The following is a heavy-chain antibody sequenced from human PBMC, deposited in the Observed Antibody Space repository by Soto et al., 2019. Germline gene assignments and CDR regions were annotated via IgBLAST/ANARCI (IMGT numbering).Heavy chain of an antibody. CDR3: ARVSSIAARRSSDS. CDR1: GYTFTIHD. D-gene: IGHD6-6*01. CDR2: LNPHSGKA. J-gene: IGHJ4*02. Sequence: QVQLVQSGAEVKKPGASVKVSCKASGYTFTIHDIHWVRQAPGQGLEWMAGLNPHSGKAAYAQRFSGRLTMTGNACTSTDYMELSGLRSEDTPMYYCARVSSIAARRSSDSWGQGTLVTVSS. V-gene: IGHV1-8*01.